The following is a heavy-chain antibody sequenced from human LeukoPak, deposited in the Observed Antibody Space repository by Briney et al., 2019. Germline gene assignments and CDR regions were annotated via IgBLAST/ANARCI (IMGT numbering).Heavy chain of an antibody. D-gene: IGHD1-26*01. CDR1: GGSISSSNSY. J-gene: IGHJ4*02. Sequence: SETLSLTCTVSGGSISSSNSYWGWIRRPPGKGLEWVGSIFYSGSTFYNPSLKSRVTISLDTSKTQISLRLTSVTAADTAVYYCATLVSGSYHFDNWGQGTLVTVSS. V-gene: IGHV4-39*01. CDR3: ATLVSGSYHFDN. CDR2: IFYSGST.